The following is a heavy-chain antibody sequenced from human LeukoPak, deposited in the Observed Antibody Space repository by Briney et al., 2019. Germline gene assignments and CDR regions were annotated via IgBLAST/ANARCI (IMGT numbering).Heavy chain of an antibody. CDR1: GYTFTGYY. J-gene: IGHJ6*03. Sequence: GASVKVSCNASGYTFTGYYMHWVRQAPGQGLEWMGWISAYNGNTNYAQKLQGRVTMTTDTSTSTAYMELRSLRSDDTAVYYCARGDYGGVYYYYYMDVWGKGTTVTVSS. V-gene: IGHV1-18*04. CDR2: ISAYNGNT. D-gene: IGHD4-23*01. CDR3: ARGDYGGVYYYYYMDV.